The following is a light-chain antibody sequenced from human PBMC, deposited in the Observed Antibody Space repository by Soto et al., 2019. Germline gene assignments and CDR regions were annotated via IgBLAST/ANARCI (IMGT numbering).Light chain of an antibody. J-gene: IGKJ5*01. CDR3: QQLHSYPIT. Sequence: DSKMNQSPFTLSGSVGDRVTITCRASQTISSWLAWYQQKPGKAPKLLIYEASRLESGVPSRFSGSESGAEFTLTISSLPPEDFATYYCQQLHSYPITFGQGTLLAVK. V-gene: IGKV1-5*03. CDR2: EAS. CDR1: QTISSW.